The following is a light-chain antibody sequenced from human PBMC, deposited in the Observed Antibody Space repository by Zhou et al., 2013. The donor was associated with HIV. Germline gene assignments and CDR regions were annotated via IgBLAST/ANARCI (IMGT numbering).Light chain of an antibody. CDR3: QQYGSSPPT. CDR1: QSVSSSY. V-gene: IGKV3-20*01. J-gene: IGKJ4*01. CDR2: GAS. Sequence: EIVLTQSPGTLSLSPGERATLSCRASQSVSSSYLAWYQQKPGQAPRLLIYGASSRATGIPDRFSGSGSGTDFTLTISRLEPEDFAVYYCQQYGSSPPTFGEGPRWRS.